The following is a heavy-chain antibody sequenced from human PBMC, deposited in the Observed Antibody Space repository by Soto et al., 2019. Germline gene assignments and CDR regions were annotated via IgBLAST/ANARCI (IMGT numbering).Heavy chain of an antibody. D-gene: IGHD5-12*01. CDR2: IYYSGST. CDR3: ERFSGYDAFDI. Sequence: PSETLSLTCTVSGGSISSSSYYWGWIRQPPGKGLEWIGSIYYSGSTYYNPSLKSRVTISVDTSKNQFSLKLSSVTAADTAVYYCERFSGYDAFDIWGQGTMVTV. V-gene: IGHV4-39*01. J-gene: IGHJ3*02. CDR1: GGSISSSSYY.